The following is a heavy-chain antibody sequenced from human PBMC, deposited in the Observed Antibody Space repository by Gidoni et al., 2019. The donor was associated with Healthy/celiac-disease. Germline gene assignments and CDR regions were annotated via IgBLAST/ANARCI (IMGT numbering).Heavy chain of an antibody. J-gene: IGHJ5*02. V-gene: IGHV1-69*01. D-gene: IGHD3-3*01. CDR1: GGTFSRYA. CDR3: ARGEPYYDFWSGYRNNWFDP. CDR2: IIPIFGTA. Sequence: VQLVQSGAEVKKPGSSVKVSCKASGGTFSRYAISWVRQAPGQGLEWMGGIIPIFGTANYAQKFQGRVTITADESTSTAYMQLSSLRSEDTAVYYCARGEPYYDFWSGYRNNWFDPWGQGTLVTVSS.